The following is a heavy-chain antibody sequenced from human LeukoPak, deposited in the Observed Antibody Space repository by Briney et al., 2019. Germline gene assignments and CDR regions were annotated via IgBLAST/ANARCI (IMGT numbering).Heavy chain of an antibody. CDR2: INHSGST. CDR3: ASGHRYSYGYRALYYYYGMDV. CDR1: GGSFSGYY. J-gene: IGHJ6*02. Sequence: SETLSLTCAVYGGSFSGYYWSWIRQPPGKGLEWIGEINHSGSTNYNPSLKSRVTISVDTSKNQFSLKLSSVTAADTAVYYCASGHRYSYGYRALYYYYGMDVWGQGTTVTVSS. V-gene: IGHV4-34*01. D-gene: IGHD5-18*01.